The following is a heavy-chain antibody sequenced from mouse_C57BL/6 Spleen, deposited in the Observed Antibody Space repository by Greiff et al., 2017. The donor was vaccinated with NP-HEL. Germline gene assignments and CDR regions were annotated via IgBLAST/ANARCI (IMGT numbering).Heavy chain of an antibody. J-gene: IGHJ2*01. D-gene: IGHD4-1*01. V-gene: IGHV6-6*01. CDR3: TRRLTGTSYYFDY. CDR2: IRNKANNHAT. CDR1: GFTFSDAW. Sequence: EVMLVESGGGLVQPGGSMKLSCAASGFTFSDAWMDWVRQSPEKGLEWVAEIRNKANNHATYYAESVKGRFTISRDDSKSSVYLQMNSLRAEDTGIYYCTRRLTGTSYYFDYWGQGTTLTVSS.